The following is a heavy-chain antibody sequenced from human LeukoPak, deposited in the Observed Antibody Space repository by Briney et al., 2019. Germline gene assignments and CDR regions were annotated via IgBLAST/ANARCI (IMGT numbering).Heavy chain of an antibody. V-gene: IGHV3-48*04. CDR2: ITSGSDTI. J-gene: IGHJ6*03. D-gene: IGHD6-25*01. CDR3: ARDVGIPSAAPDYYYYYMDV. Sequence: GGSLRLSCAASGFSFSTYNMNWVRQAPGKGLEWVSFITSGSDTINYADSVKGRFTGSRDNARNSLYLQMNSLRAEDTAVYSCARDVGIPSAAPDYYYYYMDVWGIGTTVTVSS. CDR1: GFSFSTYN.